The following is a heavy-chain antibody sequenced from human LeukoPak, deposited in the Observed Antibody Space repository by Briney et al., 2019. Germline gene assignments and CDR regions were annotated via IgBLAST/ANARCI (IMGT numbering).Heavy chain of an antibody. D-gene: IGHD3-3*01. J-gene: IGHJ5*02. CDR3: ARAYDFWSGSVVDP. CDR1: GGTFSSYA. Sequence: GSSVKVSCKASGGTFSSYAISWVRQAPGQGLEWMGRIIPILGIANYAQKFQGRVTITADKSTSTAYMELSSLRSEDTAVYYCARAYDFWSGSVVDPWGQGTLVTVSS. V-gene: IGHV1-69*04. CDR2: IIPILGIA.